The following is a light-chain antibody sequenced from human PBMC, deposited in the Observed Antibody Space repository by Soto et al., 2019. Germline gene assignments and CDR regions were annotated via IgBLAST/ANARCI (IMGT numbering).Light chain of an antibody. CDR3: SSYTSSSLYV. CDR2: DVS. V-gene: IGLV2-14*01. J-gene: IGLJ1*01. CDR1: SSDVGGYNY. Sequence: QSALTQPASVSGSPGQSITISCTGTSSDVGGYNYVSWYQQYPGKAPKLMIYDVSNRPSGVSNRFSGSKSGNTASLTISGLQAEDEADYYCSSYTSSSLYVFGPGTKLTVL.